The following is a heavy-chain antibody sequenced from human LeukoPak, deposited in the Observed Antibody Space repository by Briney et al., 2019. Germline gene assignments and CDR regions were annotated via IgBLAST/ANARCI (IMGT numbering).Heavy chain of an antibody. Sequence: GGSLRLSCAASGFTLSSNYMSWVGQAPGKGPEWVSVIYSDGSTYYADSVKGRFTISRDTSKNTLYLQMNSLRTEDTAVYYCARDLAAGGTYPHYWGQGTLVSVSS. D-gene: IGHD6-13*01. J-gene: IGHJ4*02. CDR1: GFTLSSNY. CDR3: ARDLAAGGTYPHY. CDR2: IYSDGST. V-gene: IGHV3-53*01.